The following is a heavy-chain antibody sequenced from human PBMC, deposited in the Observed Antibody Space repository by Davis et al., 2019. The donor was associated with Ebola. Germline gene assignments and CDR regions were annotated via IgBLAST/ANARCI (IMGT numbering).Heavy chain of an antibody. V-gene: IGHV3-74*01. D-gene: IGHD1-1*01. Sequence: PGGFLRPSCAASGFTFSSYAMSWVRQAPGKGLVWVSRINSDGSSTSYADSVKGRFTISRDNAKNTLYLQMNSLRAEDTAVYYCARGVVQLERYYYYYGMDVWGQGTTVTVSS. CDR1: GFTFSSYA. CDR3: ARGVVQLERYYYYYGMDV. CDR2: INSDGSST. J-gene: IGHJ6*02.